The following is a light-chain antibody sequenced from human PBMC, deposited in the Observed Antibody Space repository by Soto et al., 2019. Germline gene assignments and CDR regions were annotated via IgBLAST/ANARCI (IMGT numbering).Light chain of an antibody. CDR3: QQYYSYPHT. CDR2: AAS. J-gene: IGKJ1*01. V-gene: IGKV1-8*01. Sequence: AIRMTQSPSSFSASTGDRVTITCRASQGISSYLAWYQQKPGKAPKLLIYAASTLHSGVPSRFSGRGSGTDFSLSISCQQSEDFATYYCQQYYSYPHTFGQGTKVEIK. CDR1: QGISSY.